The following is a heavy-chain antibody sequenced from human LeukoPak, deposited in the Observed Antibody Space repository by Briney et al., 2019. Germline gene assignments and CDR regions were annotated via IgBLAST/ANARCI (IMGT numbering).Heavy chain of an antibody. CDR1: GYTFTSYY. D-gene: IGHD5-12*01. CDR3: AREHGGWLRRYIPSYYYYYGMDV. CDR2: INPSGGST. Sequence: GASVKVSCKASGYTFTSYYMHWVRQAPGQGLEWMGIINPSGGSTSYAQKFQGRVTMTRDMSTSTVYMELSSLRSEDTAVYYCAREHGGWLRRYIPSYYYYYGMDVWGQGTTVSVSS. V-gene: IGHV1-46*01. J-gene: IGHJ6*02.